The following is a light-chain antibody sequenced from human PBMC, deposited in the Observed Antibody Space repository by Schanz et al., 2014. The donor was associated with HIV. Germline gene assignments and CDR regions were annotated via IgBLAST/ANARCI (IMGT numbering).Light chain of an antibody. J-gene: IGKJ4*02. CDR2: ATS. CDR1: QRLSSSY. Sequence: EIVLTQSPGSLSLSPGGRATLSCGASQRLSSSYLAWYQQKRDQPPRLVIYATSTRAAGIPDRFSGTGSGTDFTLTISSLEPEDFAVYYCQHYGDSRGTFGGGTKVYI. V-gene: IGKV3-20*01. CDR3: QHYGDSRGT.